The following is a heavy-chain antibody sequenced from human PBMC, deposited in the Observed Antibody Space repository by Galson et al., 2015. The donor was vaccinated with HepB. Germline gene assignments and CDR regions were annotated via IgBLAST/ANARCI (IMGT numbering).Heavy chain of an antibody. CDR2: INPSGGST. CDR3: ARDGGGNSEEGGNYFDY. J-gene: IGHJ4*02. Sequence: SCKASGCTFTSYYMHWLRQAPGQGLEWMGIINPSGGSTSYAQKFQGRVTMTRDTSTSTVYMELSSLRSEDTAVYYCARDGGGNSEEGGNYFDYWGQGALVTVSS. V-gene: IGHV1-46*01. CDR1: GCTFTSYY. D-gene: IGHD4-23*01.